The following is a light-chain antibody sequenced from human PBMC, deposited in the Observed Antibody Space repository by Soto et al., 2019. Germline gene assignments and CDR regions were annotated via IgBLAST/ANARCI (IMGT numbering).Light chain of an antibody. Sequence: EIVLTQSPGTLSLSPGETATLSCRASQTIGRNYFAWYQQKPGQAPRLLIFSTSTRATGIPERFSGGGSGTDFTLSISSLEPEDFAVYFCQQRSEWPLCTFGQGTKLEIK. CDR1: QTIGRNY. CDR3: QQRSEWPLCT. V-gene: IGKV3D-20*02. J-gene: IGKJ2*02. CDR2: STS.